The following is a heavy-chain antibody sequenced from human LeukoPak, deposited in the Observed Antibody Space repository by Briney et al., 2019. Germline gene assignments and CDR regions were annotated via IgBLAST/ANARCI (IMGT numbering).Heavy chain of an antibody. CDR1: GYTFTSYG. V-gene: IGHV1-18*01. Sequence: ASVKVSCKASGYTFTSYGISWVRQAPGQGLDWMGWISAYNGNTNYAQKLQGRVTMTTDTSTSTAYMELRSLRSDDTAVYYCARVGADYVWGSYRHPAEFDYWGQGTLVTVSS. CDR2: ISAYNGNT. CDR3: ARVGADYVWGSYRHPAEFDY. D-gene: IGHD3-16*02. J-gene: IGHJ4*02.